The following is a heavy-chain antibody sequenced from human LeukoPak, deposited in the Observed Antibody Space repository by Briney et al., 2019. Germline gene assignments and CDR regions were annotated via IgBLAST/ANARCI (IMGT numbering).Heavy chain of an antibody. D-gene: IGHD3-9*01. CDR2: IYTSGST. CDR1: GGSISSGSYY. V-gene: IGHV4-61*02. Sequence: PSETLSLTCTVSGGSISSGSYYWSWIRQPAGKGLEWIGRIYTSGSTNYNPSLKSRVTISVDTSKNQFSLKLSSVTAADTAVYYCARGGAGNILTGWYFDLWGRGTLVTVSS. CDR3: ARGGAGNILTGWYFDL. J-gene: IGHJ2*01.